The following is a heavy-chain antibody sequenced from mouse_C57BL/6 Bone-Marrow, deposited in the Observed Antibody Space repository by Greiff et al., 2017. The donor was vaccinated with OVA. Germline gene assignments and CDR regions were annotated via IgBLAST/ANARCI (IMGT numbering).Heavy chain of an antibody. Sequence: QVQLQQPGAELVRPGSSVKLSCKASGYTFTSYWMHWVKQRPIQGLEWIGNIDPSDSETHYNQKFKDKATLTVDKSSSTAYMQLSSLTSEDSAVYYCAREDYDWYFDVWGTGTTVTVSS. CDR1: GYTFTSYW. CDR2: IDPSDSET. D-gene: IGHD2-4*01. CDR3: AREDYDWYFDV. J-gene: IGHJ1*03. V-gene: IGHV1-52*01.